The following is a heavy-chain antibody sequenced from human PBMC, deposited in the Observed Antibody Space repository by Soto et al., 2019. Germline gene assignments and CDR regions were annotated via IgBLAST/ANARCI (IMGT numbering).Heavy chain of an antibody. V-gene: IGHV1-69*01. Sequence: QVQLVQSGAEVKKPGSSVKVSCKASGGTFSSYAISWVRQAPGQGLEWMGGIIPIFGTANYAQKFQGRVTITADESTSTAYMELSSLRSEDTAVYYCARSRVTMVRGVTEVYYYGMDVWGQGTTLTVSS. D-gene: IGHD3-10*01. CDR1: GGTFSSYA. CDR3: ARSRVTMVRGVTEVYYYGMDV. CDR2: IIPIFGTA. J-gene: IGHJ6*02.